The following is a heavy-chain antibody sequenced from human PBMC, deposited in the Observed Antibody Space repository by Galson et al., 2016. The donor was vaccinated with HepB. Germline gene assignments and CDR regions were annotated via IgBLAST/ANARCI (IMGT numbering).Heavy chain of an antibody. CDR3: AGVVPAAIGAFDI. CDR2: INPSGGST. V-gene: IGHV1-46*01. D-gene: IGHD2-2*01. CDR1: GYTFTRYY. J-gene: IGHJ3*02. Sequence: SVKVSCKASGYTFTRYYMHWVRQAPGQGLEWMGIINPSGGSTSYAQKFQGRVTMTRDTSTSTVYMELSSLRSEDTAVYYCAGVVPAAIGAFDIWGQGTMVTVSS.